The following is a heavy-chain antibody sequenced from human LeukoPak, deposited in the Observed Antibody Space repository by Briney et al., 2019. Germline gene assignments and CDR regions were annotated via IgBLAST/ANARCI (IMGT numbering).Heavy chain of an antibody. J-gene: IGHJ6*02. CDR1: GYTFTAYY. CDR2: NNPNNGGT. V-gene: IGHV1-2*02. CDR3: ARGAGVAVVPAAPGMDV. D-gene: IGHD2-2*01. Sequence: ASVRVSCKASGYTFTAYYMHWVRQAPGQGLEWMGWNNPNNGGTNYAQKFQARVTMTRDTSITTAYMELGSLRSDDTAVYYCARGAGVAVVPAAPGMDVWGQGTTVTVSS.